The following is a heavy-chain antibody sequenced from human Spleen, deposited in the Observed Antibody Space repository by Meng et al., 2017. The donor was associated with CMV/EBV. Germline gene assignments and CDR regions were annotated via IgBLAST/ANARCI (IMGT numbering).Heavy chain of an antibody. CDR2: ISWNSGSI. J-gene: IGHJ4*02. CDR1: GFTFDDYA. V-gene: IGHV3-9*01. Sequence: SLKISCAASGFTFDDYAMHWVRQAPGKVLEWVSGISWNSGSIGYADSVKGRFTISRDNAKNSLYLQMNSLRAEDTALYYCAKDQEGNFWSGFDYWGQGTLVTVSS. CDR3: AKDQEGNFWSGFDY. D-gene: IGHD3-3*01.